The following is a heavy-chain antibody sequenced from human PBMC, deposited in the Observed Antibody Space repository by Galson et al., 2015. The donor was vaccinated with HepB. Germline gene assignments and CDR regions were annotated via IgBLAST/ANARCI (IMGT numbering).Heavy chain of an antibody. CDR1: GFSLSTSGVG. CDR3: AHRRLRLGELSFSN. CDR2: IYWNDDK. Sequence: PALVKPTQTLTLTCTFSGFSLSTSGVGVGWIRQPPGKALEWLALIYWNDDKRYSPSLKSRLTITKDTSKNQVVLTMTNMDPVDTATYYCAHRRLRLGELSFSNWGQGTLVTVSS. J-gene: IGHJ4*02. V-gene: IGHV2-5*01. D-gene: IGHD3-16*02.